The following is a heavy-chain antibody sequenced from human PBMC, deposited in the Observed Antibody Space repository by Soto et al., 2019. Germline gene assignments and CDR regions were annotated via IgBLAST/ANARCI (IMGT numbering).Heavy chain of an antibody. CDR3: ARDAIPLWPRYYFDN. V-gene: IGHV1-46*01. CDR1: GYSFSNYS. D-gene: IGHD2-21*01. CDR2: INPQSGSS. Sequence: GASVKVSCKASGYSFSNYSLHWVRQVPGQGLEWMGKINPQSGSSSSSQKFKDKVVMTRDTSANTVYMELRSLTSEDTALYYCARDAIPLWPRYYFDNWGQGTLVTVS. J-gene: IGHJ4*02.